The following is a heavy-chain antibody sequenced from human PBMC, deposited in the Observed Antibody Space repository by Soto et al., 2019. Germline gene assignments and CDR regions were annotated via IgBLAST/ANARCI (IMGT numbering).Heavy chain of an antibody. D-gene: IGHD6-19*01. Sequence: SETLSLTCTVSGGSISSYYWSWIRQPPGKGLEWIGYIYYSGSTNYNPSLKSRVTISVDTSKNQFSLKLSSVTTADTAVYYCARLEAVAGFDYWGQGTLVTVSS. CDR1: GGSISSYY. V-gene: IGHV4-59*08. J-gene: IGHJ4*02. CDR3: ARLEAVAGFDY. CDR2: IYYSGST.